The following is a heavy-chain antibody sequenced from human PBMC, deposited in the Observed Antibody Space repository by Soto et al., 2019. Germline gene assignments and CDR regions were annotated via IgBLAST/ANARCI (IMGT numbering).Heavy chain of an antibody. CDR3: AKDRVSDSSGYYPAEFDP. D-gene: IGHD3-22*01. Sequence: GGSLRLSCAASGFTFSSYGMHWVRQAPGKGLEWVAVISYDGSNKYYADSVKGRFTISRDNSKNTLYLQMNSLRAEDTAVYYCAKDRVSDSSGYYPAEFDPWGQGTLVTVSS. CDR1: GFTFSSYG. J-gene: IGHJ5*02. CDR2: ISYDGSNK. V-gene: IGHV3-30*18.